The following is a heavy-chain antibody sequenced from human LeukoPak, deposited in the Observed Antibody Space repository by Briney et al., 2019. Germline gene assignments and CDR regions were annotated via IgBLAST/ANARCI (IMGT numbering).Heavy chain of an antibody. CDR2: IYTSGST. D-gene: IGHD5-18*01. CDR1: GGSISSGSYY. J-gene: IGHJ6*03. Sequence: SETLSLTCTVSGGSISSGSYYWSWIRQPAGKGLEWIGRIYTSGSTNYNPSLKSRVTISVDTSKNQFSLKLSSVTAADTAVYYCARASVDTAMGGDYCYYYMDVWGKGTTVTVSS. V-gene: IGHV4-61*02. CDR3: ARASVDTAMGGDYCYYYMDV.